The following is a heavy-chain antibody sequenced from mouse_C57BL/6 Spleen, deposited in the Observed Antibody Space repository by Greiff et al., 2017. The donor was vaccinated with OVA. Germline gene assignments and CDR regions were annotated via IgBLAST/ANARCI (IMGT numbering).Heavy chain of an antibody. CDR3: TGGGPYDYDGGVYFDY. V-gene: IGHV1-15*01. CDR1: GYTFTDYE. D-gene: IGHD2-4*01. J-gene: IGHJ2*01. CDR2: IDPETGGT. Sequence: QVQLQQSGAELVRPGASVTLSCKASGYTFTDYEMHWVKQTPVHGLEWIGAIDPETGGTAYNQKFKGKAILTADKSSSTAYMELRSLTSEDSAVYYCTGGGPYDYDGGVYFDYWGQGTTLTVSS.